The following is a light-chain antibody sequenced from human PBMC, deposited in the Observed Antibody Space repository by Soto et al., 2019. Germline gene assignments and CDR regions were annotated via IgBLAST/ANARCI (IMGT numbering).Light chain of an antibody. J-gene: IGLJ2*01. CDR3: SSYAGNNNLV. CDR1: SSDIGGYNF. CDR2: DVT. Sequence: QSVLTQPPSASGSPGQSVTISCTGTSSDIGGYNFVSWYQHHPGKAPKLMIFDVTKRPSGVPDRFSGSKSGNTASLTVSGLQADDEAVYYCSSYAGNNNLVFGGGTKVTV. V-gene: IGLV2-8*01.